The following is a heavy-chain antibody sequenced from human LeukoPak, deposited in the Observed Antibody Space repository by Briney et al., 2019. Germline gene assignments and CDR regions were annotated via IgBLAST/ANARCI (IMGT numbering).Heavy chain of an antibody. D-gene: IGHD2-2*01. Sequence: GGSLRLSCAASGFTFSSYGMHWVRQAPGKGLEWVAVIWHDGSNKYYADSVKGRFTISRDNSKNTLYLQMNSLRVEDTAVYYCARDAYGYCSSTSCFGYFDYWGPGTLVTVSS. CDR2: IWHDGSNK. J-gene: IGHJ4*02. CDR3: ARDAYGYCSSTSCFGYFDY. V-gene: IGHV3-33*01. CDR1: GFTFSSYG.